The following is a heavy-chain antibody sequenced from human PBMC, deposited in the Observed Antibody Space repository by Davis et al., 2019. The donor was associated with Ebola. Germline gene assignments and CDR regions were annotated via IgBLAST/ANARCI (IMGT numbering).Heavy chain of an antibody. J-gene: IGHJ4*02. Sequence: PGGSLRLSCKGSGYSFTSYWIGWVRQLPGKGLEWMGIIYPGDSETRYSPSFQGQVTISADKSISTAYLQWSSLKASDTAMYYCARKDTAMVSHFDYWGQGTLVTVSS. V-gene: IGHV5-51*01. CDR2: IYPGDSET. CDR1: GYSFTSYW. CDR3: ARKDTAMVSHFDY. D-gene: IGHD5-18*01.